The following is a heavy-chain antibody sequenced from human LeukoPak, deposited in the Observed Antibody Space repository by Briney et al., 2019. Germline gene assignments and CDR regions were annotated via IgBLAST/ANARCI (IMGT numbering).Heavy chain of an antibody. J-gene: IGHJ4*02. CDR3: ARDHPADYDSSGYYYDY. D-gene: IGHD3-22*01. CDR1: GYTFTSYY. V-gene: IGHV1-46*01. Sequence: ASVKVSCKASGYTFTSYYMHWVRQAPGQGLEWMGIINPSGGSTSYAQKFQGRVTMTRDMSTSTVYMELSSLRSEDTAVYYCARDHPADYDSSGYYYDYWGQGTLVTVSS. CDR2: INPSGGST.